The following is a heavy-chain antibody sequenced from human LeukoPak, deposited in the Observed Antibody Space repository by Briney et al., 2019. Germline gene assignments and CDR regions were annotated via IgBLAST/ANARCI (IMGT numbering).Heavy chain of an antibody. V-gene: IGHV1-8*01. CDR1: GYTFTSYD. Sequence: ASVKVSCKASGYTFTSYDINWVRQATGQGLEWMGWMNPNSGNTGYAQKFQGRVTMTRNTSISTAYMELSSLRSEDTAVYYCATDNPLPAATWGGVYWGQGTLVTVSS. CDR2: MNPNSGNT. D-gene: IGHD2-2*01. CDR3: ATDNPLPAATWGGVY. J-gene: IGHJ4*02.